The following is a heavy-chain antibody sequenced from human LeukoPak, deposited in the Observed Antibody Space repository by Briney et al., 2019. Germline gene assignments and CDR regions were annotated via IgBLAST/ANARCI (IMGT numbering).Heavy chain of an antibody. Sequence: GESLKISCKGSGYSFTSYWIGWVRQMPGKGLEWMGIINPGDSDTRYSPSFQGQVSISADKSISTAYLQWTSLKASDTAMYYCARHGLANTLHYWGQGTLVTVSS. J-gene: IGHJ4*02. CDR3: ARHGLANTLHY. CDR2: INPGDSDT. V-gene: IGHV5-51*01. D-gene: IGHD4/OR15-4a*01. CDR1: GYSFTSYW.